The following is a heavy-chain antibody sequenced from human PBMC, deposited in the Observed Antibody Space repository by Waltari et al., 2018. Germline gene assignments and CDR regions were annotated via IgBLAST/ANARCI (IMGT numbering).Heavy chain of an antibody. CDR1: GGSISSYY. J-gene: IGHJ2*01. CDR2: IYYSGST. D-gene: IGHD2-15*01. Sequence: QVQLQESGPGLVKPSETLSLTCTASGGSISSYYWSWIRQPPGKGLEWIGYIYYSGSTNYNPSLKSRVTISVDTSKNQFSLKLSSVTAADTAVYYCARGRSDWDIHPPYWYFDLWGRGTLVTVSS. CDR3: ARGRSDWDIHPPYWYFDL. V-gene: IGHV4-59*01.